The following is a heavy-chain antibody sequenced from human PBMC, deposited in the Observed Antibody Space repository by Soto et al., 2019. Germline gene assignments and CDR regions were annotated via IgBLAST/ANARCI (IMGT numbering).Heavy chain of an antibody. CDR3: ARLGGYYQSLDT. D-gene: IGHD3-22*01. CDR2: VYYTGTT. J-gene: IGHJ5*02. CDR1: GDSIDSYY. Sequence: ASETLSLTCTVSGDSIDSYYWTWIRQPPGKGLEWIGYVYYTGTTTYSPSLKSRVTISVDTSMNQISLKLSSVTAADTAFYYCARLGGYYQSLDTWGQGTLVTVSS. V-gene: IGHV4-59*08.